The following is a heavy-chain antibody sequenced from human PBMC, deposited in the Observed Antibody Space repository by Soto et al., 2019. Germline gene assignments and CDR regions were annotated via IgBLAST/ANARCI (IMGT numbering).Heavy chain of an antibody. CDR1: GFTFSSYA. CDR2: ISYDGSNK. D-gene: IGHD5-12*01. J-gene: IGHJ4*02. Sequence: GGSLRLSCAASGFTFSSYAMHWVRQAPGKGLEWVAVISYDGSNKYYADSVKGRFTISRDNSKNTLYLQMNSLRAEDTAVYYCARDIVATIRECYFDYWGQGTLVTVSS. CDR3: ARDIVATIRECYFDY. V-gene: IGHV3-30-3*01.